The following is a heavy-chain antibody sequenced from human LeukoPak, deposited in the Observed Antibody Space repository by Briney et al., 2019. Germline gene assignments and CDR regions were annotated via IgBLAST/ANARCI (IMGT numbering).Heavy chain of an antibody. J-gene: IGHJ3*02. D-gene: IGHD3-16*01. CDR3: ARDMMVAFDI. Sequence: SETLSLACAVYGGSFSGYYWSWIRQPPGKGLEWIGYIYYSGSTNYNPSLKSRVTISVDTSKNQFSLKLSSVTAADTAVYYCARDMMVAFDIWGQGTMVTVSS. CDR1: GGSFSGYY. V-gene: IGHV4-59*01. CDR2: IYYSGST.